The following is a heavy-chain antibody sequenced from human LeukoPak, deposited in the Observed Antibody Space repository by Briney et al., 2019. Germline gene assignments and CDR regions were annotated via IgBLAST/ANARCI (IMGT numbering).Heavy chain of an antibody. CDR1: GYTFTGYF. V-gene: IGHV1-2*06. Sequence: ASVKVSCKASGYTFTGYFMHWVRQAPGQGLEWMGRINPNSGGTNYAQKFQGRVTMTRDTSISTAYMELSRLRSDDTAVYYCARSPTYYYGSGSYYGPSYFDYWGQGTLVTVSS. J-gene: IGHJ4*02. D-gene: IGHD3-10*01. CDR3: ARSPTYYYGSGSYYGPSYFDY. CDR2: INPNSGGT.